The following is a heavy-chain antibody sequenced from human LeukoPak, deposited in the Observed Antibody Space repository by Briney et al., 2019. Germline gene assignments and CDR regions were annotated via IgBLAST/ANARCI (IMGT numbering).Heavy chain of an antibody. D-gene: IGHD6-13*01. CDR2: MNPNSGNT. V-gene: IGHV1-8*03. CDR3: ARGGGSAAARRFDP. CDR1: GYTFTSYD. Sequence: ASVKVPCKASGYTFTSYDINWVRQAPGQGLEWMGWMNPNSGNTGYARKFQGRVTITSHTSISTAYMELSSLRSEDTAVYYCARGGGSAAARRFDPWGQGTLVTVSS. J-gene: IGHJ5*02.